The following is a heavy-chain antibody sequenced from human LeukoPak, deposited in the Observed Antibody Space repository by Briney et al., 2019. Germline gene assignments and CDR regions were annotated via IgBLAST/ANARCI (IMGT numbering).Heavy chain of an antibody. D-gene: IGHD6-13*01. CDR2: IYYSGST. J-gene: IGHJ5*02. CDR1: GGSISSSSYY. V-gene: IGHV4-39*07. CDR3: AREGSSYNWFDP. Sequence: SETLSLTCTVSGGSISSSSYYWGWIRQPPGKGLEWIGSIYYSGSTYYNPSLKSRVTISVDTSKNQFSLKLSSVTAADTAVYYCAREGSSYNWFDPWGQGTLVTVSS.